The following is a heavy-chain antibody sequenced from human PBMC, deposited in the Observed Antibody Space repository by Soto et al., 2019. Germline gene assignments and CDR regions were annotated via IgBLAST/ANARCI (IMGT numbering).Heavy chain of an antibody. J-gene: IGHJ4*02. CDR3: VRVGLNRNYDFDF. V-gene: IGHV1-2*02. CDR2: INPNSDVA. Sequence: QVQLVQSGAEVKKPGASVKVSCKASGYTFNSYYIHWVRQAPGQGLEWMGWINPNSDVAGYAQSFQGRVTMTRDMSMTTAYMDLTRLRSDDTAVYYCVRVGLNRNYDFDFWGQGTLITVSS. D-gene: IGHD3-16*01. CDR1: GYTFNSYY.